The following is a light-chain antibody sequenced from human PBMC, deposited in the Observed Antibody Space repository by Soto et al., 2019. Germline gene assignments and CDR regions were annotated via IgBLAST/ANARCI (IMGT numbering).Light chain of an antibody. Sequence: EIVLTQSPGTLSLSPGERATLPCRASQSVSSSYLAWYQQKPGQAPRLLIFDASTRATGIPDRFTGSGSGTDFTLTISRLEPEDFAVYYCQQYNNWPRTFGQGTKVDIK. J-gene: IGKJ1*01. CDR3: QQYNNWPRT. V-gene: IGKV3-20*01. CDR1: QSVSSSY. CDR2: DAS.